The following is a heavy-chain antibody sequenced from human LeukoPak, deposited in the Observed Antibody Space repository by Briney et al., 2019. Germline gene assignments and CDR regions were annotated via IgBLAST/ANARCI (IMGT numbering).Heavy chain of an antibody. CDR1: GFTFDDYA. D-gene: IGHD3-10*01. CDR3: AKDRRVRGVISTLGS. CDR2: ISWIGDPI. Sequence: GGSLRLSCAAFGFTFDDYAMHWVRQAPGKGLEWVSGISWIGDPIDFADSVKGRFTISRDNAKKSLYLQMNSLRDEDTALYYCAKDRRVRGVISTLGSWGQGTLVTVSS. J-gene: IGHJ4*02. V-gene: IGHV3-9*01.